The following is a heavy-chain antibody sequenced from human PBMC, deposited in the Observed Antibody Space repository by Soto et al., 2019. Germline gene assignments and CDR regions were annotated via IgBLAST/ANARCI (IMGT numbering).Heavy chain of an antibody. CDR1: GFTFSSYG. CDR2: ISYDGSNK. D-gene: IGHD6-19*01. V-gene: IGHV3-30*18. Sequence: LRPSCAASGFTFSSYGMHWVRQAPGKGLEWVAVISYDGSNKYYADSVKGRFTISRDNSKNTLYLQMNSLRAEDTAVYYCAKAHTVAGTLLDYWGQGTRGTVS. J-gene: IGHJ4*02. CDR3: AKAHTVAGTLLDY.